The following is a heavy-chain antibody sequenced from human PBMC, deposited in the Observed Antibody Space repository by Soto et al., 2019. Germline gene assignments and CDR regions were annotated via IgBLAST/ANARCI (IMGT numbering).Heavy chain of an antibody. V-gene: IGHV3-9*01. Sequence: DVQLVESGGGLVQPGRSLRLSCAASGFTFDDYAMHWVRQAPGKGLEWVSGISWNSGSIGYADSVKGRFTISRDNAKNSLYLQMNSLRAEDTALYYCAKDEDDDGDYVSGCFDYWGQGTLVTVSS. CDR2: ISWNSGSI. D-gene: IGHD4-17*01. CDR3: AKDEDDDGDYVSGCFDY. J-gene: IGHJ4*02. CDR1: GFTFDDYA.